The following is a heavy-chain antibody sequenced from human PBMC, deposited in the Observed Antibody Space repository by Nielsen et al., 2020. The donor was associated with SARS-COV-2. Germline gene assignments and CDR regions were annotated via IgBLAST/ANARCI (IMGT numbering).Heavy chain of an antibody. CDR2: ISGFNGKT. D-gene: IGHD6-19*01. Sequence: ASVKVSCKASGYTFSNFGLSWVRQAPGRGLEWIGWISGFNGKTNYLQKFKGRVTMTTHSSTGTVYMELRSLRADDTAIYYCARWRTYGNGWDFWGQGTLVTVSS. CDR1: GYTFSNFG. V-gene: IGHV1-18*01. CDR3: ARWRTYGNGWDF. J-gene: IGHJ4*02.